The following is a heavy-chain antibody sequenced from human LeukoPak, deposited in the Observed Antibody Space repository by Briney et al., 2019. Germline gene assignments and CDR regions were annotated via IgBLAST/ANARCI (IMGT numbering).Heavy chain of an antibody. D-gene: IGHD3-22*01. CDR3: AKRGVVIRVILVGFHKEANYFDS. Sequence: GRSLRLSCAVSGITLSNCGMSWVRQASGKGLEWVAGISDRGGRTYYTDSVKGRLTISRDTPKHTLYLQIHSLRAEDTAVYFCAKRGVVIRVILVGFHKEANYFDSWGQGALVSVSS. V-gene: IGHV3-23*01. CDR2: ISDRGGRT. CDR1: GITLSNCG. J-gene: IGHJ4*02.